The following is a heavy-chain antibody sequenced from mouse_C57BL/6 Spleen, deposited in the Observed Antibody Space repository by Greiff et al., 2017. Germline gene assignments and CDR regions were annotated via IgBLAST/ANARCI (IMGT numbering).Heavy chain of an antibody. J-gene: IGHJ1*03. CDR3: ARERSPYWYFDV. Sequence: QVQLQQSGPELVKPGASVKISCKASGYAFSSSWMNWVKQRPGKGLEWIGRIYPGDGDTNYNGKFKGKATLTADNSSSTAYMQLSSLTSEDSAVYFCARERSPYWYFDVWGTGTTVTVSS. CDR1: GYAFSSSW. CDR2: IYPGDGDT. V-gene: IGHV1-82*01.